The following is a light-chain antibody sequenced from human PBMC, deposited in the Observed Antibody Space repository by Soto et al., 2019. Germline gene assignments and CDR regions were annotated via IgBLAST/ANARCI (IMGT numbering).Light chain of an antibody. CDR3: QQSFTTPYT. CDR2: STS. CDR1: QTINKN. Sequence: DIQMTQSPSSLSASVGDRVTITCRASQTINKNLNWYQQEPGQAPRLLIYSTSDFQSGVPSRFSGSGSGTDFTLTISDLQPEDFATYYCQQSFTTPYTFGQGTRLEIK. J-gene: IGKJ5*01. V-gene: IGKV1-39*01.